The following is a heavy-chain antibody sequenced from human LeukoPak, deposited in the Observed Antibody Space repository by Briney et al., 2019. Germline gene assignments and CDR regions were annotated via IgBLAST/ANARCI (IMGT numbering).Heavy chain of an antibody. CDR2: IYSGGST. Sequence: QSGGSLRLSCAASGFTVSSNYMSWVRQAPGKGLEWVSVIYSGGSTYYADSVKGRFTISRDNSKNALYLQMNSLRAEDTAVYYCAKDSGYSGYDSWFDPWGQGTLVTVSS. D-gene: IGHD5-12*01. CDR1: GFTVSSNY. J-gene: IGHJ5*02. CDR3: AKDSGYSGYDSWFDP. V-gene: IGHV3-53*01.